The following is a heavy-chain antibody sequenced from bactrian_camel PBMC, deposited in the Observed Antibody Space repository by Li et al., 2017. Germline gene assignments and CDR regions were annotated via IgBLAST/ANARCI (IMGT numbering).Heavy chain of an antibody. J-gene: IGHJ4*01. V-gene: IGHV3S1*01. CDR2: INSGGGPT. D-gene: IGHD8*01. CDR3: ASSPLKPKPWTAVSEYNT. CDR1: EFTYSRTW. Sequence: SLRLSCTASEFTYSRTWLGWFRQGPGKEREGVASINSGGGPTYYADSVKGRFTLSEDSAKNTLYLQMDALKPEDTAIYYCASSPLKPKPWTAVSEYNTWGQGTQVTVS.